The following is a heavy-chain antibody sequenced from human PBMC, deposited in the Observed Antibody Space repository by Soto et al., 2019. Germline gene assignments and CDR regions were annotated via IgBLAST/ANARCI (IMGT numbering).Heavy chain of an antibody. V-gene: IGHV3-21*01. D-gene: IGHD2-2*01. CDR3: ASIPVGYCSSTSCPHDAFDI. J-gene: IGHJ3*02. Sequence: EVQLVESGGGLVKPGVSLRLSCAASGFTFSSYSMNWVRQAPGKGLEWVSSISSSSSYIYYADSVKGRFTISRDNAKNSLYLQMNSLRAEDTAVYYCASIPVGYCSSTSCPHDAFDIWGQGTMVTVSS. CDR2: ISSSSSYI. CDR1: GFTFSSYS.